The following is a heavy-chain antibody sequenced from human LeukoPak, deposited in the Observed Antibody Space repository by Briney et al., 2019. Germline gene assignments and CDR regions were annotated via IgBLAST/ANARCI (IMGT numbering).Heavy chain of an antibody. CDR1: GDSVFSNSVG. J-gene: IGHJ4*02. Sequence: SQTLSLTCAISGDSVFSNSVGWNWIRQSPSRGLEWLGRTYYRSKWYNDYAISVKSRITIKPDTSKNQFSLQLNSVTPEDTAVYYCARGGDYDFWSGYGDYWGQGTLVTVSS. CDR3: ARGGDYDFWSGYGDY. D-gene: IGHD3-3*01. CDR2: TYYRSKWYN. V-gene: IGHV6-1*01.